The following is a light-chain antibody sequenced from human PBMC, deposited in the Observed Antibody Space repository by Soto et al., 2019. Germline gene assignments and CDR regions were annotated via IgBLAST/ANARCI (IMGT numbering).Light chain of an antibody. CDR3: AAWDDSLKTVV. CDR1: SSNVGRTS. Sequence: QSVLTQPPSASGTPGQRVTISCSGGSSNVGRTSVDWYQQVPGTAPKLLIFSSNQRPSGVPGRFSGSKSDTSASLAISGLQSEDEADYFCAAWDDSLKTVVFGGGTKLTVL. V-gene: IGLV1-44*01. J-gene: IGLJ2*01. CDR2: SSN.